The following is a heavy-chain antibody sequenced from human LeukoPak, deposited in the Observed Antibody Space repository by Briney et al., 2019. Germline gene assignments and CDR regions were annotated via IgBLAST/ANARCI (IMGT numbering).Heavy chain of an antibody. CDR1: GGTISSYA. CDR2: IIPIFGTA. D-gene: IGHD2-2*01. J-gene: IGHJ6*02. V-gene: IGHV1-69*13. CDR3: ARGGVVVPAALVGYYYYGMDV. Sequence: SVKVSCKASGGTISSYAISWVRQAPGQGLEWMGGIIPIFGTANYAQKFQGRVTITADESTSTAYMELSSLRSEDTAVYYCARGGVVVPAALVGYYYYGMDVWGQGTTVTVSS.